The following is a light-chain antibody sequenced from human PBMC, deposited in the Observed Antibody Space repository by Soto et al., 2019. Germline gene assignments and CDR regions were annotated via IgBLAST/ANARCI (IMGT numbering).Light chain of an antibody. J-gene: IGLJ2*01. Sequence: QSALTQPASVSGSPGQPITISCTGTSSDVGSYNLVSWYQQHPGKAPKLMIYEGSKRPSGVSNRFSGSKSGNTASLTSSGLQAEDEADYYCCSYAGSSTVVFGGGTKRTVL. CDR2: EGS. CDR1: SSDVGSYNL. V-gene: IGLV2-23*01. CDR3: CSYAGSSTVV.